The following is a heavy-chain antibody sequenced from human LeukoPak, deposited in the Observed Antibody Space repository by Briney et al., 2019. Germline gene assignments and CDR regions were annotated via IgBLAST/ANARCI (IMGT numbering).Heavy chain of an antibody. CDR1: GYTFTNYA. CDR2: INTNTGNP. D-gene: IGHD6-6*01. CDR3: ARDPEYSSSSGIDY. J-gene: IGHJ4*02. V-gene: IGHV7-4-1*02. Sequence: ASVKVSCKASGYTFTNYAMNWVRQAPGQGLEWLGWINTNTGNPTYAQGFTGRFVFSLDTSVSTAYLQISSLKAEDTAVYYCARDPEYSSSSGIDYWGQGTLVTVSS.